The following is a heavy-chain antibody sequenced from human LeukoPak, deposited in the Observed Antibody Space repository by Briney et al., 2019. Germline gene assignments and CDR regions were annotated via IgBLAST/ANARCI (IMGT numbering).Heavy chain of an antibody. Sequence: PGGSLRLSCAASGFTFSNYTMNWVRQAPGKGLEWVSSISSRSSYIYYADSVKGRFTISRDNAKNSLYLQMNSLRAEDTAVYYCVREDGYNQRGDAFDIWGQGTMVTVSS. CDR3: VREDGYNQRGDAFDI. D-gene: IGHD5-24*01. CDR1: GFTFSNYT. CDR2: ISSRSSYI. V-gene: IGHV3-21*01. J-gene: IGHJ3*02.